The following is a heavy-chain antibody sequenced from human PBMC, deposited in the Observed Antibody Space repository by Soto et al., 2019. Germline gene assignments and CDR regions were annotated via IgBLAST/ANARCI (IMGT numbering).Heavy chain of an antibody. CDR2: ISGSGGST. CDR1: GFTFSSYA. D-gene: IGHD3-9*01. V-gene: IGHV3-23*01. Sequence: GGSLRLSCAASGFTFSSYAMSWVRQAPGKGLEWVSAISGSGGSTYYADSVKGRFTISRDNSKNTLYLQMNSLRAEDTAVYYCAKGGTRLRYFDWLLFDYWGQGTLVTVSS. J-gene: IGHJ4*02. CDR3: AKGGTRLRYFDWLLFDY.